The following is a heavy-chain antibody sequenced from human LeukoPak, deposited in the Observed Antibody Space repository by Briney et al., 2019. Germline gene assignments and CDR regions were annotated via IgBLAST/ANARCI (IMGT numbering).Heavy chain of an antibody. J-gene: IGHJ6*03. CDR1: GGSISSGSYY. D-gene: IGHD6-13*01. CDR3: ARDKTAIAADYYYYHYYMDV. CDR2: IDTSGST. V-gene: IGHV4-61*02. Sequence: SETLSLTCTVSGGSISSGSYYWSWIRQPAGKGLEWIGRIDTSGSTNYNPSLKSRVTISLDTSKNQFSLNLSSVTAADTAVYYCARDKTAIAADYYYYHYYMDVWGKGTTVTISS.